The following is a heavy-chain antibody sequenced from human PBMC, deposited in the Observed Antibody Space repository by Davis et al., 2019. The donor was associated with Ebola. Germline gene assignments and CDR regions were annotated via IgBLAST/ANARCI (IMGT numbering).Heavy chain of an antibody. CDR1: GGSISSSSYY. J-gene: IGHJ5*02. V-gene: IGHV4-39*07. Sequence: GSLRLSCTVSGGSISSSSYYWGWIRQPPGKGLEWIGSIYYSGSTYYNPSLKSRVTISVDTSKNQFSLNLTSVTAADTAIYYCARTRGYSGWFDPWGQGTLVTVSS. D-gene: IGHD2-21*01. CDR3: ARTRGYSGWFDP. CDR2: IYYSGST.